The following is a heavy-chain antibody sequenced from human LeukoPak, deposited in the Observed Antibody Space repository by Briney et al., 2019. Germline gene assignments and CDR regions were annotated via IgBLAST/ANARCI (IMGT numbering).Heavy chain of an antibody. CDR2: INHSGST. V-gene: IGHV4-34*01. CDR3: ARVDRYHEFFQH. Sequence: SETLSLTCAVYGGSFSGYYWSWIRQPPGKGLEWIWEINHSGSTNYNPSLKSRVTISVDTSKNQFSLKVTSVTAADTAVYYCARVDRYHEFFQHWGQGTLVTVSS. CDR1: GGSFSGYY. J-gene: IGHJ1*01. D-gene: IGHD1-14*01.